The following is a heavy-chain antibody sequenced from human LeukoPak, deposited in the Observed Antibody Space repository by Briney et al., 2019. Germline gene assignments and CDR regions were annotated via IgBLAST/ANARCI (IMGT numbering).Heavy chain of an antibody. J-gene: IGHJ4*02. CDR2: IYYSGGT. Sequence: SETLSLTCTVSGGSISSYYWSWIRQPPGKGLEWIGYIYYSGGTNYNPSLKSRVTISVDTSKNQFSLKLSSVTAADTAVYYCARDISGTAFDYWGQGTLVTVSS. CDR1: GGSISSYY. D-gene: IGHD1-1*01. V-gene: IGHV4-59*01. CDR3: ARDISGTAFDY.